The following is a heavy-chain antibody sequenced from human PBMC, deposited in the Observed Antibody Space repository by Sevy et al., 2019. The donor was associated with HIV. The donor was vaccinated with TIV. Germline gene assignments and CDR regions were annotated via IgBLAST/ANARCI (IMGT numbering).Heavy chain of an antibody. Sequence: GGSMRLSCAASGFTFSDYYMSWIRQAPGKGLEWVSYISSSGSTIYYADSVKGRFTISRDNAKNSLYLQMNSLRAEDTAVYYCARGTVLLWFGELGAFDIWGQGTMVTVSS. CDR3: ARGTVLLWFGELGAFDI. V-gene: IGHV3-11*01. D-gene: IGHD3-10*01. CDR1: GFTFSDYY. CDR2: ISSSGSTI. J-gene: IGHJ3*02.